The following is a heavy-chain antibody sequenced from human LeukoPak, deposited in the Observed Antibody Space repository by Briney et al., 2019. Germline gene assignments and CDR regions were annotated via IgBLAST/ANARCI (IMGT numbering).Heavy chain of an antibody. J-gene: IGHJ4*02. Sequence: GGSLRLSCAASGFTFSSYAMSWVRQAPGKGLEWVAVISYDGSNKYYADSVKGRFTISRDNSKNTLYLQMNSLRAEDTAVYYCAREEEDGVWIGEVYPTYWGQGTLVTVSS. CDR2: ISYDGSNK. V-gene: IGHV3-30-3*01. CDR3: AREEEDGVWIGEVYPTY. CDR1: GFTFSSYA. D-gene: IGHD3-10*01.